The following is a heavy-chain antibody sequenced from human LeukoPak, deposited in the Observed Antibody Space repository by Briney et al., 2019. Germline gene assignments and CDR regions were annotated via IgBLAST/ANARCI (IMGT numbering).Heavy chain of an antibody. CDR3: ARGQRITYYYDSSGYYYPDY. CDR1: GGSFSGYY. V-gene: IGHV4-34*01. J-gene: IGHJ4*02. CDR2: INHSGST. D-gene: IGHD3-22*01. Sequence: SETLSLTCAVYGGSFSGYYWSWIRQPPGKGLEWIGEINHSGSTNYNPSLKSRVTISVDTSKNQFSLKLSSVTAADTAVYYCARGQRITYYYDSSGYYYPDYWGQGTLVTVSS.